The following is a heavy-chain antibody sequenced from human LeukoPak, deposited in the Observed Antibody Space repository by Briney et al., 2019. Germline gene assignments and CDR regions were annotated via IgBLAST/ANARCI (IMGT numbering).Heavy chain of an antibody. CDR1: GGTFSSYT. J-gene: IGHJ4*02. D-gene: IGHD1-26*01. CDR3: AREVVGATSYYFDY. Sequence: GSSVKVSCKASGGTFSSYTISWVRLAPGQGHEWMGRIIPILGIANYAQKFQGRVTITADKSTSTAYMELSRLRSDDTAVYYCAREVVGATSYYFDYWGQGTLVTVSS. V-gene: IGHV1-69*04. CDR2: IIPILGIA.